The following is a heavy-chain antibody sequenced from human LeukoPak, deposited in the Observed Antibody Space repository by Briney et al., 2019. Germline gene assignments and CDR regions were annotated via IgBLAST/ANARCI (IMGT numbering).Heavy chain of an antibody. D-gene: IGHD6-19*01. Sequence: ASVKVSRKASGYTFTGYYMHWVRQAPGQGLEWMGWINPNSGGTNYAQKFQGRVTMTRDTSISTAYMELSRLRSDDTAVYYCAGGGTSSSGWFDGTYSFDYWGQGTLVTVSS. CDR2: INPNSGGT. V-gene: IGHV1-2*02. CDR3: AGGGTSSSGWFDGTYSFDY. J-gene: IGHJ4*02. CDR1: GYTFTGYY.